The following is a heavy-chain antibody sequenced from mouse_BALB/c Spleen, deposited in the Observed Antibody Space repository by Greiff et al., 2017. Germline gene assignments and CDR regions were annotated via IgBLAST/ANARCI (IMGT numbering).Heavy chain of an antibody. Sequence: EVQLVESGGGLVKPGGSLKLSCAASGFTFSDYYMYWVRQTPEKRLEWVATISDGGSYTYYPDSVKGRFTISRDNAKNNLYLQMSSLKSEDTAMYYCATGTDYFDYWGQGTTLTVSS. D-gene: IGHD4-1*01. J-gene: IGHJ2*01. CDR2: ISDGGSYT. CDR3: ATGTDYFDY. CDR1: GFTFSDYY. V-gene: IGHV5-4*02.